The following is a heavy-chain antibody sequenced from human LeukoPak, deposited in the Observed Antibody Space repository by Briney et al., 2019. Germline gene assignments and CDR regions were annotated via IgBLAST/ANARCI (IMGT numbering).Heavy chain of an antibody. CDR1: GYTLTELS. J-gene: IGHJ4*02. D-gene: IGHD5-12*01. Sequence: ASVKVSCKVSGYTLTELSMHWLRQAPGKGLEWMEGFDPEDGETIYAQKFQGRVTMTEDTSTDTAYMELSSLRSEDTAVYYCATSPYGGYAVLDYWGQGTLVTVSS. CDR3: ATSPYGGYAVLDY. V-gene: IGHV1-24*01. CDR2: FDPEDGET.